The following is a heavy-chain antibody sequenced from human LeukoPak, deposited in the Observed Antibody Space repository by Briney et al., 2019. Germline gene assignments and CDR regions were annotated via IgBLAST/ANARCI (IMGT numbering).Heavy chain of an antibody. J-gene: IGHJ4*02. Sequence: GASVKVSCKASGYTFTGYYMHWVRQAPGQGLEWMGIINPSGGSTSYAQKFQGRVTMTRDTSTSTVYMELSSLRSEDTAVYYCARTDTAMVIFDYWGQGTLVTVSS. V-gene: IGHV1-46*01. CDR3: ARTDTAMVIFDY. CDR2: INPSGGST. CDR1: GYTFTGYY. D-gene: IGHD5-18*01.